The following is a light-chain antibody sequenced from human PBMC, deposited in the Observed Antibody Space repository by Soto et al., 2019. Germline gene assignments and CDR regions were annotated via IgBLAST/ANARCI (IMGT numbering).Light chain of an antibody. J-gene: IGKJ1*01. CDR2: AAS. CDR3: LLDFSYFWA. Sequence: AIQLTQSPSSLSASVGDRVTITCRASQDIRSALGWYQQKPGKVTKLLIYAASTLQSGVPSRFSGSGSGTDFTLTISSLQPEDFATYYCLLDFSYFWAFGQGTKVDIK. CDR1: QDIRSA. V-gene: IGKV1-6*01.